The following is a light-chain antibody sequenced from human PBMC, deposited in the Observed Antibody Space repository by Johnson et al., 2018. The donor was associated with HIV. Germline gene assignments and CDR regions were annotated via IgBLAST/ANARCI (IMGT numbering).Light chain of an antibody. CDR2: ENN. Sequence: QSVLTQPPSVSAAPGQKVTISCSGSSSNIGNNYVSWYQQLPGTAPKLLIYENNKRPSGIPDRFSGSKSGTSASLAITGLQAEDEADYYCQSYDNALSGSKVFGTGTEVTVL. V-gene: IGLV1-51*02. CDR3: QSYDNALSGSKV. J-gene: IGLJ1*01. CDR1: SSNIGNNY.